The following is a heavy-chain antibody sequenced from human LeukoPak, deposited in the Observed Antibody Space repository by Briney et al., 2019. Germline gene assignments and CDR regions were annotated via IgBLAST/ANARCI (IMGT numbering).Heavy chain of an antibody. J-gene: IGHJ3*02. V-gene: IGHV4-61*01. Sequence: SETLSLTCTVSGGSVSSGSYYWSWIRQPPGKGLEWIGYIYYSGSTNYNPSLKSRVTMSVDTSKNQFSLKLSSVTAADTAVYYCAGGRSSSWYKTRTDAFDTWGQGTMVTVSS. CDR2: IYYSGST. CDR1: GGSVSSGSYY. D-gene: IGHD6-13*01. CDR3: AGGRSSSWYKTRTDAFDT.